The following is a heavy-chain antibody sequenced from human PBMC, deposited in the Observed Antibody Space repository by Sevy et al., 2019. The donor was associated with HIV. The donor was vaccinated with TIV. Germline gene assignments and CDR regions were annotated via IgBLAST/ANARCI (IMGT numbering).Heavy chain of an antibody. J-gene: IGHJ4*02. CDR3: ARAVSIQLWNYYFDY. D-gene: IGHD5-18*01. V-gene: IGHV3-30-3*01. CDR1: GFTFSSYA. CDR2: ISYDGSNK. Sequence: GESLKISCAASGFTFSSYAMHWVRQAPGKGLEWVAVISYDGSNKYYADSVKGRFTISGDNSKNTLYLQMNSLRAEDTAVYYCARAVSIQLWNYYFDYWGQGTLVTVSS.